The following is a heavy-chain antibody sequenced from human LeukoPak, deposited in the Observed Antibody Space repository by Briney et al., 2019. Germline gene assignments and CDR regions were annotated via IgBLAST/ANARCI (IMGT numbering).Heavy chain of an antibody. D-gene: IGHD5-18*01. CDR1: GGTFSSYA. V-gene: IGHV1-69*13. J-gene: IGHJ4*02. CDR3: AGYLNSYGFDY. CDR2: IIPIFGTA. Sequence: SVKVSCKASGGTFSSYAISCVRQAPGQGLEWMGGIIPIFGTANYAQKFQGRVTITADESTSTAYMELSSLRSEDTAVYYCAGYLNSYGFDYWGQGTLVTVSS.